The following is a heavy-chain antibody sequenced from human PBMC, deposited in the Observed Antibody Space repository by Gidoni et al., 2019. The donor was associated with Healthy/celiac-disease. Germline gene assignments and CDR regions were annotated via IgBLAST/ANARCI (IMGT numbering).Heavy chain of an antibody. D-gene: IGHD6-19*01. CDR1: AFTFSSYG. CDR2: IWYDGSNK. Sequence: QVQLVESGGGVVQPGRSLRLSCAASAFTFSSYGMHWVRQAPGKGLEWVAVIWYDGSNKYYADSVKGRFTISRDNSKNTLYLQMNSLRAEDTAVYYCARDAVAGTAFDYWGQGTLVTVSS. J-gene: IGHJ4*02. CDR3: ARDAVAGTAFDY. V-gene: IGHV3-33*01.